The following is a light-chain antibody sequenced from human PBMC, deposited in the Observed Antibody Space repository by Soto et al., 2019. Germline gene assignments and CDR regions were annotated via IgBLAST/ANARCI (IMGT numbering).Light chain of an antibody. Sequence: QSALTQPRSVSGSPGQSVTISCTGTSSDVGGYNYVSWYQQHPGKAPKLMIYDVSKRPSGVPDRFSGSKSGNTASLTISGLQAEDEADYYCSSYANYNVVFGGGTKLTVL. V-gene: IGLV2-11*01. CDR1: SSDVGGYNY. J-gene: IGLJ2*01. CDR2: DVS. CDR3: SSYANYNVV.